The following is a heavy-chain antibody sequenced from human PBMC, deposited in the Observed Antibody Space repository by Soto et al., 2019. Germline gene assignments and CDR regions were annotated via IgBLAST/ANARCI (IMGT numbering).Heavy chain of an antibody. Sequence: EVQLVESGGGLVQPGGSLRLSCAASGFTFSRYWMHWVRQAPGKGLVWLSRIDSGGSTTYYADSVKGRFTISRDNDKDTVYLQMNSLRAEDTAVYYCDSPYMYSSGLYFYGMDVWGQGTTVTVSS. CDR3: DSPYMYSSGLYFYGMDV. CDR2: IDSGGSTT. D-gene: IGHD6-19*01. J-gene: IGHJ6*02. V-gene: IGHV3-74*01. CDR1: GFTFSRYW.